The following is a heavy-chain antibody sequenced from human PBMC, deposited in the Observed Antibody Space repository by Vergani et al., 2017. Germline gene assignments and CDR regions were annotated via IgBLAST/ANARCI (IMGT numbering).Heavy chain of an antibody. D-gene: IGHD1-1*01. V-gene: IGHV3-21*01. Sequence: EVQLVESGGGLVKPGGSLRLSCAASGFTFSSYSMNWVRQAPGKGLEWVSSISSSSSYIYYADSVKGRFTISRDNAKNSLYLQMNSLRAEDTAVYYCARGQYNWNDLVDYWGQGTLVTVSS. CDR3: ARGQYNWNDLVDY. CDR2: ISSSSSYI. CDR1: GFTFSSYS. J-gene: IGHJ4*02.